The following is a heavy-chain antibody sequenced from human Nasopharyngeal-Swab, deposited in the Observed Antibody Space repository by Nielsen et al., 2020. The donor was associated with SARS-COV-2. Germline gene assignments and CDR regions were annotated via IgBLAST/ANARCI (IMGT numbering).Heavy chain of an antibody. J-gene: IGHJ4*02. CDR1: GFTFSSYA. CDR2: ISGSGGGT. CDR3: AGDLGGYFDY. Sequence: GESLKISCAASGFTFSSYAMSWVRQAPGKELEWVSAISGSGGGTYYADSVKGRFTISRDNSKNTLYLQMNSLRAEDTAVYYCAGDLGGYFDYWGQGTLVTVSS. D-gene: IGHD3-10*01. V-gene: IGHV3-23*01.